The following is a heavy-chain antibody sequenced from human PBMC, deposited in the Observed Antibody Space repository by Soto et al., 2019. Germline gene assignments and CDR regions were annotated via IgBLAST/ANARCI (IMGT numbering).Heavy chain of an antibody. Sequence: QVQLQESGPGLVKPSETLSLTCTVSGGSISSYYWSWIRQPPGKGLEWIGYIYYSGSTNYNPSLKSRVTISVDTSKNQFSLKLSSVTAADTAVYYCARGTKDDFWSGYLGSYYYYYMDVWGKGTTVTVSS. J-gene: IGHJ6*03. D-gene: IGHD3-3*01. CDR1: GGSISSYY. CDR2: IYYSGST. V-gene: IGHV4-59*01. CDR3: ARGTKDDFWSGYLGSYYYYYMDV.